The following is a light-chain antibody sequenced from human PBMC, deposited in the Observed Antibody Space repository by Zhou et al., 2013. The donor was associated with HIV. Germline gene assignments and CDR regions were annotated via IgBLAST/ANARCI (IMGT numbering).Light chain of an antibody. CDR3: QQYGGSPWT. V-gene: IGKV3-20*01. CDR2: GAS. J-gene: IGKJ1*01. CDR1: QSVSNNY. Sequence: VLTQSPGTLSLSPGERATLSCRASQSVSNNYLAWYQQKPDQAPRLLIYGASSRATGIPDKFTGSGSGTDFTFTIARLEPEDFAVYYCQQYGGSPWTFGQGTKVDIK.